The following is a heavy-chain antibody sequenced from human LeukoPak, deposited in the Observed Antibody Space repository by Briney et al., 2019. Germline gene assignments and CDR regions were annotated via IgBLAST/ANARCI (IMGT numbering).Heavy chain of an antibody. CDR3: ARESHDYGTFDY. V-gene: IGHV3-53*01. J-gene: IGHJ4*02. CDR1: GFTVSSNY. Sequence: GGSLRLSCAASGFTVSSNYMSWVRQAPGKGLEWVSVIYSGGSAYYADSVKGRFTISRDNSKNTLYLQMNSLRAEDTAVYYCARESHDYGTFDYWGQGTLVTVSS. D-gene: IGHD4-17*01. CDR2: IYSGGSA.